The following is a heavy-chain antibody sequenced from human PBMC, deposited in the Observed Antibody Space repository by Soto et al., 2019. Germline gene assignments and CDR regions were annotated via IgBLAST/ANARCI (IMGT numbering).Heavy chain of an antibody. V-gene: IGHV3-33*01. CDR1: GFTFSSYG. Sequence: GGSLRLSCAASGFTFSSYGMHWVRQAPGKGLEWVAVIWYDGSNKYYADSVKGRFTISRDNSKNTLYLQMNSLRAEDTAVYYCARDQAAAGRLRYWLDPWGEGTLVTVYS. D-gene: IGHD6-13*01. J-gene: IGHJ5*02. CDR2: IWYDGSNK. CDR3: ARDQAAAGRLRYWLDP.